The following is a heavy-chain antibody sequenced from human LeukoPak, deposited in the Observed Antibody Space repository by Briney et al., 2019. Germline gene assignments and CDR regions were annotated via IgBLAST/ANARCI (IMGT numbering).Heavy chain of an antibody. D-gene: IGHD3-22*01. J-gene: IGHJ4*02. Sequence: GGSLRLSCAASGFTVSSNYMSWVRQAPGKGLEWVSVIYSGGSTYYADSVKGRFIISRDNSKNTLYLQMNSLRAEDTAVYYCARAMVYYYDNSGYYEVGYYFDYWGQGTLVTVSS. CDR3: ARAMVYYYDNSGYYEVGYYFDY. CDR2: IYSGGST. V-gene: IGHV3-66*01. CDR1: GFTVSSNY.